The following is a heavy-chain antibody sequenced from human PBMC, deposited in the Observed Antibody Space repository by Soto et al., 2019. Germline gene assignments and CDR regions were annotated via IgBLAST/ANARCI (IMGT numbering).Heavy chain of an antibody. Sequence: VQLVESGGGVKQPGGSLRLSCAASGFTFSTSDMHWVRQSPGKGLEWASGVGTGGDTYYPDSVKGRFTISRDNGRNSLYLQMNNLRAGDTAVYYCAREGDQWTFDIWGQGTMVTVSS. D-gene: IGHD6-19*01. V-gene: IGHV3-13*01. CDR1: GFTFSTSD. CDR2: VGTGGDT. J-gene: IGHJ3*02. CDR3: AREGDQWTFDI.